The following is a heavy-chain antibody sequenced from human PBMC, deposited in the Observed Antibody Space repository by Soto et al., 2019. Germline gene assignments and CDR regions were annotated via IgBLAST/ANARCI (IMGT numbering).Heavy chain of an antibody. V-gene: IGHV4-59*01. Sequence: TPSLTCTVSGGPLRSYYWGWVRQPPGEGLGWIGYIYYSGSTNYTPSLKSRVTISVDTSKNQFSLKLSSVTAADTAVYYCARYYYYGSGSLFYYYYGMDVCGQGTTVTVSS. D-gene: IGHD3-10*01. J-gene: IGHJ6*02. CDR3: ARYYYYGSGSLFYYYYGMDV. CDR2: IYYSGST. CDR1: GGPLRSYY.